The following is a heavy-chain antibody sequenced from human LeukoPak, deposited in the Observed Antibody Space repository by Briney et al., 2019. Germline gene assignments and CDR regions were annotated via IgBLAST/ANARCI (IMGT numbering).Heavy chain of an antibody. CDR1: GYTFTGYY. CDR2: INPNSGGT. J-gene: IGHJ6*02. CDR3: ARDVRYYGMDV. V-gene: IGHV1-2*02. D-gene: IGHD3-10*02. Sequence: ASVKVSFKASGYTFTGYYMHWLRQPPGQGLAGMGWINPNSGGTNYAQKFQSRVTMTRDTSISTAYMELSRLRSVDTGVYYCARDVRYYGMDVWGQGTTVTVSS.